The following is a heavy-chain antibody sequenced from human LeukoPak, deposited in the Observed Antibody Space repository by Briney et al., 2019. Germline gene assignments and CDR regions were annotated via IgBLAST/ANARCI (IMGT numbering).Heavy chain of an antibody. J-gene: IGHJ6*03. CDR1: GYTFTSYY. D-gene: IGHD6-6*01. Sequence: ASVKVSCKASGYTFTSYYMHWVRQAPGQGLEWMGWINPNSGGTNYAQKFQGRVTMTRDTSISTAYMELSRLRSDDTAVYYCARGSSSGPYYYMDVWGKGTTVTVSS. V-gene: IGHV1-2*02. CDR2: INPNSGGT. CDR3: ARGSSSGPYYYMDV.